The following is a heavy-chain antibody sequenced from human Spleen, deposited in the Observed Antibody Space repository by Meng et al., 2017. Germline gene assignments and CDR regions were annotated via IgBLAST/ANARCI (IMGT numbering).Heavy chain of an antibody. J-gene: IGHJ4*02. Sequence: VTLQRWGPGLVRPSEPMSLTCTVSGGSVSGTSYYWRWIRQPPGRGLEWIGYIYYTESTDYNPSLKSRVIISVDTSKNQFSLKLNSVTAADTAVYYCASWIYSCGWQWGQGALVTVSS. CDR2: IYYTEST. CDR3: ASWIYSCGWQ. V-gene: IGHV4-61*01. D-gene: IGHD6-19*01. CDR1: GGSVSGTSYY.